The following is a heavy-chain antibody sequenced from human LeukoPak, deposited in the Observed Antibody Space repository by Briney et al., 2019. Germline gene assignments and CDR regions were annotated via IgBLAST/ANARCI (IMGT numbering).Heavy chain of an antibody. V-gene: IGHV4-38-2*02. Sequence: PSETLSLTCTVSGYSISSGYYWGWIRQPPGKGLEWIGSIYHSGSTYYNPSLKSRVTISVDTSKNQFSLKLSSVTAADTAVYYCARSSGWYRNYYYYYMDVWGKGTTVTVSS. D-gene: IGHD6-19*01. CDR2: IYHSGST. CDR1: GYSISSGYY. CDR3: ARSSGWYRNYYYYYMDV. J-gene: IGHJ6*03.